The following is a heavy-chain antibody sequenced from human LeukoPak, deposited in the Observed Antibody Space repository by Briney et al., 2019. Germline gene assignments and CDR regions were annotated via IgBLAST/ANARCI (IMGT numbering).Heavy chain of an antibody. CDR2: IYYSGST. V-gene: IGHV4-39*01. J-gene: IGHJ3*02. CDR1: GGSISSSSYY. Sequence: SSETLSLTCTVSGGSISSSSYYWGWIRQPPGKGLEWIGSIYYSGSTYYNPSLKSRVTISVDTSKNQFSLKLSSVTAADTAVYYCASSALPMVVIGGGDAFDIWGQGTMVTVSS. CDR3: ASSALPMVVIGGGDAFDI. D-gene: IGHD2-21*01.